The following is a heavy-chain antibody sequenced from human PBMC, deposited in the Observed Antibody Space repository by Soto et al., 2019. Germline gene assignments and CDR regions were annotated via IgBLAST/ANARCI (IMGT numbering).Heavy chain of an antibody. CDR2: ISYDGSNK. J-gene: IGHJ6*02. Sequence: GGSLRLSCAASGFTFSSYGMHWVRQAPGKGLEWVAVISYDGSNKYYADSVKGRFTISRDNSKNTLYLQMNSLRAEDTAVYYCAKGAGIAVAGTSQYYYYGMDVWGQGTTVTVSS. V-gene: IGHV3-30*18. CDR1: GFTFSSYG. CDR3: AKGAGIAVAGTSQYYYYGMDV. D-gene: IGHD6-19*01.